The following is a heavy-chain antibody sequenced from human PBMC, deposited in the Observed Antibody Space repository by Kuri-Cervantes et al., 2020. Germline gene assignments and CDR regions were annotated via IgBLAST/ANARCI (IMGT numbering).Heavy chain of an antibody. CDR3: ARDREPYGSGSCDY. J-gene: IGHJ4*02. CDR2: ISYDGSNK. V-gene: IGHV3-30-3*01. Sequence: GESLKISCAASGFTFSSYAMHWVRQAPGKGLEWVAVISYDGSNKCYADSVKGRFTISRDNSKNTLYLQMNSLRAEDTAVYYCARDREPYGSGSCDYWGQGTLVTVSS. CDR1: GFTFSSYA. D-gene: IGHD3-10*01.